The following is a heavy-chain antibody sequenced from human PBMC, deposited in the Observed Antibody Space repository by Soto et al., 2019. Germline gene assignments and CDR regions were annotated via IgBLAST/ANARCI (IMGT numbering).Heavy chain of an antibody. V-gene: IGHV4-39*02. CDR3: ARDYYKYYDSSGYYRSPAY. Sequence: SETLSLTCTVSCGSISSSSYYWGWIRQPPGKGLEWIGSIYYSGSTYYNPSLKSRVTISVDTSKNQFSLKLSSVTAADTAVYYCARDYYKYYDSSGYYRSPAYWGQGTLVTVSS. CDR2: IYYSGST. CDR1: CGSISSSSYY. D-gene: IGHD3-22*01. J-gene: IGHJ4*02.